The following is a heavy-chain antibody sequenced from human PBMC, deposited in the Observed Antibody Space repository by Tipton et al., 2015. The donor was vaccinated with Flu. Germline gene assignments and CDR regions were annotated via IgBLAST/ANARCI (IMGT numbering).Heavy chain of an antibody. CDR1: GGSISSSSYY. D-gene: IGHD3-10*02. CDR2: IFYSGIT. J-gene: IGHJ4*02. Sequence: TLSLTCTVSGGSISSSSYYWDWIRQPPGKGLEWIGSIFYSGITYYNPSLKSRLTISVDTSKNHFSLKLSSVTAADMAVYYCARLSFYDVDLKNFYFEDWGQGTLVTVSS. V-gene: IGHV4-39*02. CDR3: ARLSFYDVDLKNFYFED.